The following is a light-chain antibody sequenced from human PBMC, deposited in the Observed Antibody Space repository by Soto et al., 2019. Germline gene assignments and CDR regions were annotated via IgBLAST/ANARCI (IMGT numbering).Light chain of an antibody. V-gene: IGLV1-44*01. Sequence: QSVLTQPPSASGTPGQRVTISCSGSSSNIGTNTVILYQQLPGAAPKLLIYSDNQLPSGVPDRFSGSKSGTSASLAISGLQSEDEADYYCAAWDVSLVVFGGGTKLTVL. J-gene: IGLJ2*01. CDR1: SSNIGTNT. CDR3: AAWDVSLVV. CDR2: SDN.